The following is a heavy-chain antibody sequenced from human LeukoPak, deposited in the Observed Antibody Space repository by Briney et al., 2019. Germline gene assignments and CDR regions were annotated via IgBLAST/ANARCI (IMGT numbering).Heavy chain of an antibody. V-gene: IGHV3-66*02. CDR2: IYSGGST. Sequence: PGGSLRLSCAASGFTVISNYMSWVLQAAGKLLEAVSVIYSGGSTYYADSVKGRFTISRDNSKNTLYLQMNSLRAEDTAVYYCAREKESYYYMDVWGKGTTVTVSS. CDR3: AREKESYYYMDV. J-gene: IGHJ6*03. CDR1: GFTVISNY.